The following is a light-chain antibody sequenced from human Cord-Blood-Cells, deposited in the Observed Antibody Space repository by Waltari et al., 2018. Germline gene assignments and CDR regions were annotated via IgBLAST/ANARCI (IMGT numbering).Light chain of an antibody. CDR2: EVC. CDR3: SSYTSSSTRV. V-gene: IGLV2-14*01. CDR1: SSDVGGYNY. Sequence: QSALTQPASVSGSPGQSITISCTGTSSDVGGYNYVSWYQQHPGKAPKLMIYEVCNRPSGVFNRFSGSKSGNTASLTISGLQAEDEADYYCSSYTSSSTRVFGTGTKVTVL. J-gene: IGLJ1*01.